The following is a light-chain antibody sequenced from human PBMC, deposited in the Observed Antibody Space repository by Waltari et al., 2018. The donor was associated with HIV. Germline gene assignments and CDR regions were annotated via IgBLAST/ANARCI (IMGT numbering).Light chain of an antibody. CDR2: AAS. CDR3: LQYNSDPRT. J-gene: IGKJ1*01. Sequence: DIQMTQSPSSLSASVGDRVTITCRASQGINTFLNWYQQKPGNPPKRLIYAASSLESGVPSRFSGSGSGTDFTLTISSLQPEDFATYYCLQYNSDPRTFGQGTKVEIK. V-gene: IGKV1-17*01. CDR1: QGINTF.